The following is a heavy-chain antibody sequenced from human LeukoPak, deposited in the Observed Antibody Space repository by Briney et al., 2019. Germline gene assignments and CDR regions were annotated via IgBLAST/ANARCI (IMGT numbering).Heavy chain of an antibody. V-gene: IGHV4-30-4*08. J-gene: IGHJ4*02. CDR3: ARANYADGDF. CDR2: IYRSGST. D-gene: IGHD2-2*01. Sequence: SQTLSLTCSVSGGSISSGDYFWSWIRQPPGQGLEWIGYIYRSGSTYYSPSLKSRVSISLDTSKNQFSLELSSVTGAYTAVYYCARANYADGDFWGQGTLVTVSS. CDR1: GGSISSGDYF.